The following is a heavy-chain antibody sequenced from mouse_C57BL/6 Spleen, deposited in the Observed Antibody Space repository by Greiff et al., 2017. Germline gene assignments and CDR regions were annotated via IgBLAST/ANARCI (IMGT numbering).Heavy chain of an antibody. CDR1: GFNFKDYS. V-gene: IGHV14-1*01. D-gene: IGHD1-1*01. Sequence: VQLQQSGAGLVRPGASVKLSCTASGFNFKDYSMHWVRQRPEQGLEWIGRIDPEDGDTEYAPKFQGKATMTADTPSNTAYLQLSSLTSEDTAVYYCIPYYYGFDYWGQGTTLTVSS. CDR2: IDPEDGDT. CDR3: IPYYYGFDY. J-gene: IGHJ2*01.